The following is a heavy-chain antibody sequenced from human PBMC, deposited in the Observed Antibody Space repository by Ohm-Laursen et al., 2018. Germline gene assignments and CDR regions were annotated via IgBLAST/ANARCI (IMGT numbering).Heavy chain of an antibody. J-gene: IGHJ4*02. Sequence: SETLSLTCTVSGGSISSYYWSWIRQPPGKGLEWIGYIYYSGSTNYNPSLKSRVTISVDTSKNQFSLKLSSVTAADTAVYYCARLPSSWYDWKGVWEYYFDYWGQGTLVTVSS. CDR3: ARLPSSWYDWKGVWEYYFDY. V-gene: IGHV4-59*01. CDR1: GGSISSYY. CDR2: IYYSGST. D-gene: IGHD6-13*01.